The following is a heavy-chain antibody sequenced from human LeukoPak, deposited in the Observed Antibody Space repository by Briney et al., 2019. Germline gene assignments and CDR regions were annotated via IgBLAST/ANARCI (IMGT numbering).Heavy chain of an antibody. J-gene: IGHJ4*02. CDR2: ISEKGGST. CDR1: GISLSNYA. Sequence: GGSRRLSCVVSGISLSNYAMTWVRQAPRKGLEWVSYISEKGGSTTYADSVKGRFTISGDTSLNTMYLQMNNLRAEDTAVYFCANGGVVIRGLLLIGYHQEAYHYDFWGQGALVTVSS. D-gene: IGHD3-10*01. CDR3: ANGGVVIRGLLLIGYHQEAYHYDF. V-gene: IGHV3-23*01.